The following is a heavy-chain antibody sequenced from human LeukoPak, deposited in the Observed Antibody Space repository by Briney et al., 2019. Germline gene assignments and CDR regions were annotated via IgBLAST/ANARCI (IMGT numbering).Heavy chain of an antibody. V-gene: IGHV1-2*02. Sequence: GSLKVSCKASGYTFTGYYIHWVRQAPGQGFEWMGWIHANSGGTGYAQNFQGRVTMTRDTSIITAYMDLSRLRSDDTAVYYCARNTAPGYGLDVWGQGTPVT. CDR2: IHANSGGT. CDR3: ARNTAPGYGLDV. CDR1: GYTFTGYY. D-gene: IGHD5-18*01. J-gene: IGHJ6*02.